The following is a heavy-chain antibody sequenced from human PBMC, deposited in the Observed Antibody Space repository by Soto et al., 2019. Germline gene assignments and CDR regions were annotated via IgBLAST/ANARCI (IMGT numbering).Heavy chain of an antibody. CDR3: AREMYTTRFDY. CDR2: IDDSGST. D-gene: IGHD1-1*01. CDR1: GVSISDGGYY. J-gene: IGHJ4*02. Sequence: NPSETLSLTCSVSGVSISDGGYYWNWIRQHPGKGLEWIGYIDDSGSTYYNPSLRSRVSMSVDTSKNQFSLRLTSVTAADTAIYYCAREMYTTRFDYWGQGAQVTSPQ. V-gene: IGHV4-31*03.